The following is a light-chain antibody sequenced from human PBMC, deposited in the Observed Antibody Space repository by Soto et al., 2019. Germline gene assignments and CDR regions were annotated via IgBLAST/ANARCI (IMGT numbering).Light chain of an antibody. CDR1: SSDVGGYNY. V-gene: IGLV2-8*01. CDR2: KVS. J-gene: IGLJ1*01. CDR3: SSYAGSNIHYV. Sequence: QSALTQPPSASGSPGHSVTISCTGSSSDVGGYNYVYRYQQHPGKAPKLMIYKVSKRPSGVPDRFSASKSGNTASLTVSGLQAEDEADYYCSSYAGSNIHYVFGTGTKLTVL.